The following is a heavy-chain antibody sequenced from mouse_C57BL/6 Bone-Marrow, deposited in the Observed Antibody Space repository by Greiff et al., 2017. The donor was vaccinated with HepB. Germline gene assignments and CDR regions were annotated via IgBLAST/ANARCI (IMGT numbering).Heavy chain of an antibody. CDR1: GYAFSSSW. D-gene: IGHD3-3*01. CDR2: IYPGDGDT. J-gene: IGHJ2*01. CDR3: ARRGTWGDYFDY. V-gene: IGHV1-82*01. Sequence: VMLVESGPELVKPGASVKISCKASGYAFSSSWMNWVKQRPGKGLEWIRRIYPGDGDTNYNGKFKGKATLTADKSSSTAYMQLSSLTSEDSAVYFCARRGTWGDYFDYWGQGTTLTVSS.